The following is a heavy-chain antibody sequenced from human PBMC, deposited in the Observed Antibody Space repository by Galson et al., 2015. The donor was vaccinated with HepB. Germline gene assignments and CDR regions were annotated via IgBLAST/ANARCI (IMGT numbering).Heavy chain of an antibody. CDR1: GYTFTPYY. D-gene: IGHD1-26*01. J-gene: IGHJ6*02. CDR2: ISPSGDDT. CDR3: ASVSARSIGYYYAMDV. V-gene: IGHV1-46*03. Sequence: SVKVSCKASGYTFTPYYIHWVRQAPGHGLEWMGLISPSGDDTLYALEFQGRITMTRDTSTSTVYVDLSSLSSEDTAVYFCASVSARSIGYYYAMDVWGQGTTVTVSS.